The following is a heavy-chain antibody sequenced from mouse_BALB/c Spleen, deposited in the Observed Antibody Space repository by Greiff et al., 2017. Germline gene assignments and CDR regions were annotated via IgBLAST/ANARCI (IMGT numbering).Heavy chain of an antibody. CDR3: ARSPYYYGSSDYAMDY. CDR2: INPSTGYT. V-gene: IGHV1-7*01. CDR1: GYTFTSYW. J-gene: IGHJ4*01. D-gene: IGHD1-1*01. Sequence: VKLQQSGAELAKPGASVKMSCKASGYTFTSYWMHWVKQRPGQGLEWIGYINPSTGYTEYNQKFKDKATLTADKSSSTAYMQLSSLTSEDSAVYYCARSPYYYGSSDYAMDYWGQGTSVTVSS.